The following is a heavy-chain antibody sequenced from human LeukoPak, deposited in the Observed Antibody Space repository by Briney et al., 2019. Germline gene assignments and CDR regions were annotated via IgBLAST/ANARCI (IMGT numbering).Heavy chain of an antibody. CDR3: ARDVIAAAGSFDP. Sequence: NTSETLSLTCTVSGGSISSYYWSWIRQPPGKGLEWIGYIYYSGSAYYNPSLKSRFTISVDTSKNQFSLKVISVTAADTAVYYCARDVIAAAGSFDPWGQGTLVTVSS. J-gene: IGHJ5*02. D-gene: IGHD6-13*01. CDR2: IYYSGSA. CDR1: GGSISSYY. V-gene: IGHV4-59*12.